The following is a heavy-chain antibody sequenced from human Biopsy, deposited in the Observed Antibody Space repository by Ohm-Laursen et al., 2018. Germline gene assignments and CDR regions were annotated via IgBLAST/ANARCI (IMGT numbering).Heavy chain of an antibody. CDR2: TRNKVNSYTT. D-gene: IGHD3-16*01. V-gene: IGHV3-72*01. Sequence: SLRLSCAASGFSFSDHCMDWVRQAPGKGLEWVGRTRNKVNSYTTEYAASVKGRFTISRDDSKNSLYLQMNSLKTEDTAVYYCLRGSMDVWGQGTTVTVSS. CDR3: LRGSMDV. CDR1: GFSFSDHC. J-gene: IGHJ6*02.